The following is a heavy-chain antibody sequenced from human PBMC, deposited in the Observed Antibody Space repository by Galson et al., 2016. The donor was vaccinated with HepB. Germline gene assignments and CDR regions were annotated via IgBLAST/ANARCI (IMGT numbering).Heavy chain of an antibody. CDR2: IYYSGST. D-gene: IGHD5-18*01. J-gene: IGHJ4*02. CDR3: ARQGDPLIPWIQLWLPVY. CDR1: GGSVSSGGYY. Sequence: LSLTCTVSGGSVSSGGYYWTWIRQPPGKGLEWIGSIYYSGSTYYNPSLKSRVTISVDTSKNQFSLKLSSVTAADTAVYYCARQGDPLIPWIQLWLPVYWGQGTLVIVSS. V-gene: IGHV4-39*01.